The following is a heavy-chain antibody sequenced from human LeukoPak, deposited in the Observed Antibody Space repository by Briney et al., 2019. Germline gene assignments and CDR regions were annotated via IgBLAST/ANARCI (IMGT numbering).Heavy chain of an antibody. CDR3: ARAGPFGNWFDP. Sequence: SETLSLTCAVYGESFSGFYWSWIRQPPGKGLEWIGEINHSGSTNFNPSLKSRVTISADTSKNQFSLKLSSVTAADTAVYYCARAGPFGNWFDPWGQGTLVTVSS. J-gene: IGHJ5*02. CDR1: GESFSGFY. CDR2: INHSGST. V-gene: IGHV4-34*01. D-gene: IGHD3-10*01.